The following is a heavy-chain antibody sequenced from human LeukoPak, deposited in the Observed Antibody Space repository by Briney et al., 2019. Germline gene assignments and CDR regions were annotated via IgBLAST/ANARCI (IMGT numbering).Heavy chain of an antibody. CDR2: IYYSGST. CDR3: ARHQPSNWYFDY. Sequence: SETLSLTCTVSGSSISSSTYYWGWIRQPPGKGLEWIASIYYSGSTYYNPSLKSRVTISVDTSKNQFSLKMRSVTAADTAVYYCARHQPSNWYFDYWGQGTLVTVSS. CDR1: GSSISSSTYY. D-gene: IGHD7-27*01. J-gene: IGHJ4*02. V-gene: IGHV4-39*01.